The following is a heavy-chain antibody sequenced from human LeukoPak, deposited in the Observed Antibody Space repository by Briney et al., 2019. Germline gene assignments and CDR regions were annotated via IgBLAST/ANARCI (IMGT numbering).Heavy chain of an antibody. D-gene: IGHD1-26*01. CDR3: ARPRMVGATYDAFDI. CDR1: GGSISSYY. CDR2: IYYSGST. V-gene: IGHV4-59*01. Sequence: SETLSLTCTVSGGSISSYYWSWLRQPPGKGLEWVGYIYYSGSTNYNPSLKSRVTISVDTSKNQFSLKLSSVTAADTAVYYCARPRMVGATYDAFDIGGQGTMVTVSS. J-gene: IGHJ3*02.